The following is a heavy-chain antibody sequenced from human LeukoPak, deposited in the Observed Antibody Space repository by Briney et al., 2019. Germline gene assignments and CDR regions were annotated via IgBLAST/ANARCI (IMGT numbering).Heavy chain of an antibody. CDR1: GDSISSGDYY. CDR3: ARGPYYYDGSGAFDI. CDR2: IYTSGST. D-gene: IGHD3-22*01. J-gene: IGHJ3*02. Sequence: SETLSLTCTVSGDSISSGDYYWSWIRQPAGKGLEWIERIYTSGSTNYNPSLKSRVPISVDTSKNQFSLKLSSVTAADTAVYYCARGPYYYDGSGAFDIWGQGTMVTVSS. V-gene: IGHV4-61*02.